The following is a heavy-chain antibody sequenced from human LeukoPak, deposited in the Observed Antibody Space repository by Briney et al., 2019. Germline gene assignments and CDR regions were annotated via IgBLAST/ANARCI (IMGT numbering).Heavy chain of an antibody. D-gene: IGHD5-12*01. Sequence: GASVKVSCKASGGTFSSYAISWVRQAPGQGLEWMGGIIPIFGTANYAQKFQGRVTITADKSTSTAHMELSSLRSEDTAVYYCARTSHYVDIAATIPYGIYYFDYWGQGTLVTVSS. J-gene: IGHJ4*02. CDR2: IIPIFGTA. CDR1: GGTFSSYA. CDR3: ARTSHYVDIAATIPYGIYYFDY. V-gene: IGHV1-69*06.